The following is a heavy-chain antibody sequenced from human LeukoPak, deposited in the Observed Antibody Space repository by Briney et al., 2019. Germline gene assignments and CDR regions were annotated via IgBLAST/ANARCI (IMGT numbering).Heavy chain of an antibody. Sequence: GGSPRLSCAASGFTFSSYGMSWVRQAPGKGLEWVSAITGNGANTFYADSVKGRFTISRDNSKNTMYLQMNSLRAEDTALYYCARDRSGSYPNWFDPWGQGTLVTVSS. CDR3: ARDRSGSYPNWFDP. CDR1: GFTFSSYG. J-gene: IGHJ5*02. CDR2: ITGNGANT. D-gene: IGHD3-10*01. V-gene: IGHV3-23*01.